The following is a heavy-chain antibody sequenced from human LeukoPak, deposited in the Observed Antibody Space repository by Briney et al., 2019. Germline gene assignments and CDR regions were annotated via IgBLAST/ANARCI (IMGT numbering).Heavy chain of an antibody. CDR2: INHSGST. V-gene: IGHV4-34*01. CDR1: GGSFSGYY. CDR3: ARGYYDSSGYSEYYFDY. J-gene: IGHJ4*02. D-gene: IGHD3-22*01. Sequence: TSETLSLTCAVYGGSFSGYYWSWIRQPPGKGLEWIGEINHSGSTNYNPSLKSRVTISVDTSKNQFSLKLSSVTAADTAVYYCARGYYDSSGYSEYYFDYWGQGTLVTVSS.